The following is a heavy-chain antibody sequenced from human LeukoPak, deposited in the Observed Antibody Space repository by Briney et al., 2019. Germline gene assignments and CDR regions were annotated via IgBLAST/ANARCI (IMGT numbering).Heavy chain of an antibody. CDR2: IYTSGST. CDR3: ARAFIWFGELSYYFDY. CDR1: GGSISSGSYY. J-gene: IGHJ4*02. Sequence: SQTLSLTCTVSGGSISSGSYYWSWIRQPAGKGLEWIGRIYTSGSTNYNPSLKSRVTISVDTSKNQFSLKLSSVTAADTAVYYCARAFIWFGELSYYFDYWGQGTLVTVSS. V-gene: IGHV4-61*02. D-gene: IGHD3-10*01.